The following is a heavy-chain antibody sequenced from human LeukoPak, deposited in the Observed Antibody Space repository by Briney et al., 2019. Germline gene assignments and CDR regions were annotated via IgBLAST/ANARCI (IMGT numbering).Heavy chain of an antibody. CDR2: IYSGGIS. J-gene: IGHJ5*02. CDR3: ARVDFWSTYYTDNWFDP. V-gene: IGHV4-4*07. D-gene: IGHD3-3*01. Sequence: SETLSLTCIVSGGSISNYYWTWIRQPAGKGLEWIGHIYSGGISNYNPSLKSRVSMSMDVSKNQFSLKLNSVTAADTAVYYCARVDFWSTYYTDNWFDPGGQGTLVTVSS. CDR1: GGSISNYY.